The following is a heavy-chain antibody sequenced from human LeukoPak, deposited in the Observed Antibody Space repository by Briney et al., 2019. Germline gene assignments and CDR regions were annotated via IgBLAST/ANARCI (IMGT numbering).Heavy chain of an antibody. Sequence: GASVKVSCKASGYTFTSYGISWVRQAPGQGLEWMGWISAYNGNTNYAQKLQGRVTMTTDTSTSTAYMELRSLRSDDTAVYYCARDLRYFDWLLSVYYFDYWGQGTLVTVSS. D-gene: IGHD3-9*01. CDR3: ARDLRYFDWLLSVYYFDY. CDR2: ISAYNGNT. CDR1: GYTFTSYG. V-gene: IGHV1-18*01. J-gene: IGHJ4*02.